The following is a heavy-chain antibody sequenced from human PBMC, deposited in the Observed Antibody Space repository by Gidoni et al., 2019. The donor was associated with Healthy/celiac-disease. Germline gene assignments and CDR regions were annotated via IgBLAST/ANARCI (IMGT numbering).Heavy chain of an antibody. CDR1: GFTFSDYY. V-gene: IGHV3-11*05. J-gene: IGHJ4*02. Sequence: QVQLVESGGGLVKPGGSLSLSCPASGFTFSDYYMRWSRQAPGQGLEWVSYMSSSRSYTNYADSVKGRFTISRDNAKNSLYLQMNSLRAEDTAVYYCARDEGRGYSYGYGYWGQGTLVTVSS. D-gene: IGHD5-18*01. CDR2: MSSSRSYT. CDR3: ARDEGRGYSYGYGY.